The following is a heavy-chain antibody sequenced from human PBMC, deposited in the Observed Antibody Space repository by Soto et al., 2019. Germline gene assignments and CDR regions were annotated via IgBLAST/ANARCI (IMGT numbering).Heavy chain of an antibody. D-gene: IGHD2-15*01. V-gene: IGHV3-73*02. J-gene: IGHJ6*02. CDR3: IMVAEKYYYYGMDV. CDR1: GFTFSGSA. Sequence: EVQLVESGGGLVQPEGSLKLSCAASGFTFSGSAMHWVRQASGKGLELVGRIRSKANSYATAYAASVKGRFTISRDDSKNTAYLQMNSLKTEDTAVYYCIMVAEKYYYYGMDVWGQGTTVTVSS. CDR2: IRSKANSYAT.